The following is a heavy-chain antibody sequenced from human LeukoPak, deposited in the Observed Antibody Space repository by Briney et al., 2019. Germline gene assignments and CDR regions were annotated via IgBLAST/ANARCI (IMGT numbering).Heavy chain of an antibody. V-gene: IGHV4-59*12. J-gene: IGHJ4*02. CDR2: IYYSGST. CDR3: ARAGSFWSGYPTRNDY. CDR1: GGSISSYY. Sequence: PSETLSLTCTVSGGSISSYYWSWIRQPPGKGLEWIGYIYYSGSTNYNPSLKSRVTISVDTSKHQFSLKLSSVTAADTAVYYCARAGSFWSGYPTRNDYWGQGTLVTVSS. D-gene: IGHD3-3*01.